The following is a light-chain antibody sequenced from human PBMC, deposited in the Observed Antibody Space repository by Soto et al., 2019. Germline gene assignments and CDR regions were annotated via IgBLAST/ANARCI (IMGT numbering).Light chain of an antibody. V-gene: IGKV3-15*01. Sequence: ETVLTQSPATFSVSPGERATLSCRASQSIGSNLAWYQQRPGQPPRLLIYGASTRATGVPARFSGSGSGTEFTLTINSLQSEDVALYYCQQYNKWPLFTFGPETKVDIK. CDR3: QQYNKWPLFT. CDR2: GAS. J-gene: IGKJ3*01. CDR1: QSIGSN.